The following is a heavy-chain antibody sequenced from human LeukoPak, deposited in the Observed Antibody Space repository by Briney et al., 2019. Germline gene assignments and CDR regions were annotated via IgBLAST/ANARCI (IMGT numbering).Heavy chain of an antibody. J-gene: IGHJ4*02. CDR2: IYSGGST. Sequence: GGSLRLSCAASGFTVSSNYMSWVRQAPGKGLEWVSVIYSGGSTYYADSVKGRFTISRDNSKNTLYLQMNSLRAEDTAVYYCARSPPSPWGYDIQYYFDYWGQGTLVTVSS. CDR1: GFTVSSNY. D-gene: IGHD5-12*01. CDR3: ARSPPSPWGYDIQYYFDY. V-gene: IGHV3-53*01.